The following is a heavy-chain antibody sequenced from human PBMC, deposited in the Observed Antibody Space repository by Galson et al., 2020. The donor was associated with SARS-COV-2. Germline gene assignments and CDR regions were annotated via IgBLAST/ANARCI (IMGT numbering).Heavy chain of an antibody. CDR3: SRLIGLFYYDGSCYWSGYFDY. Sequence: ASVKVSCKVSGYPFTQNYIHWVRQAPGQGLEWVGLIDPKADTTTYARKFQGRVTMTRDTSTSTVYMELSSLRSDDTAIYFCSRLIGLFYYDGSCYWSGYFDYWGPGTLLTVSS. J-gene: IGHJ4*01. CDR2: IDPKADTT. CDR1: GYPFTQNY. V-gene: IGHV1-46*03. D-gene: IGHD3-22*01.